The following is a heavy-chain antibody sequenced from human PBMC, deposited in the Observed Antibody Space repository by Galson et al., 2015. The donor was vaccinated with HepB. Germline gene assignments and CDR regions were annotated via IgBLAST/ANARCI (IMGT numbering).Heavy chain of an antibody. V-gene: IGHV1-18*01. CDR3: ARRNFDEEAFDY. CDR2: INTYNGQT. CDR1: GYTFTSHT. J-gene: IGHJ4*02. Sequence: SVKVSCKASGYTFTSHTLDWLRQAPGQGPEWVGRINTYNGQTEFAQKFQGRVTMTIETSTSTAYMELRSLRSDDTAVYYCARRNFDEEAFDYWGRGTLVTVSS.